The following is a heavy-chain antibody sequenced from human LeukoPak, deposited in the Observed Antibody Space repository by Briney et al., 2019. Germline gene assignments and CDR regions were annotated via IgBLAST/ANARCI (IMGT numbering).Heavy chain of an antibody. Sequence: ASVKVSCKASRYTFTSYDINWVRQAPGQGLEWMGRIIPILGIANYAQKFQGRVTITADKSTSTAYMELSSLRSEDTAVYYCASRSNYGDFDYWGQGTLVTVSS. CDR1: RYTFTSYD. V-gene: IGHV1-69*04. D-gene: IGHD4-17*01. CDR3: ASRSNYGDFDY. J-gene: IGHJ4*02. CDR2: IIPILGIA.